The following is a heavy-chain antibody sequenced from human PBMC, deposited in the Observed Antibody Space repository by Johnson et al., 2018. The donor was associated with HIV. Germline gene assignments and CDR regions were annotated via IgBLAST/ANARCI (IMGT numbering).Heavy chain of an antibody. CDR3: ARDDDYSKVRAFDI. D-gene: IGHD4-11*01. CDR1: GFTFSSYG. Sequence: QVQLVESGGGLVQPGGSLRLSCAASGFTFSSYGMHWVRQAPGKGLEWVAVIWYDGSNEHYADSVKGRFTISRDNAKNSLYLQMNSLRAEDTAVYYCARDDDYSKVRAFDIWGQGTMVTVSS. CDR2: IWYDGSNE. V-gene: IGHV3-33*08. J-gene: IGHJ3*02.